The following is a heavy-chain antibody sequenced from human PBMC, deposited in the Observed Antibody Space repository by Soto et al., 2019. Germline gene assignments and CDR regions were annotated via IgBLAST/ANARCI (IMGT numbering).Heavy chain of an antibody. Sequence: GGSLRLSCAASGFTFSSYGMHWVRQAPGKGLEWVAVIWYDGSNKYYADSVKGRFTISRDNSKNTLYLQMNSLRAEDTAVYYCAREGDGYSSGWLDYWGQGTLVTVSS. CDR3: AREGDGYSSGWLDY. V-gene: IGHV3-33*01. D-gene: IGHD6-19*01. CDR1: GFTFSSYG. J-gene: IGHJ4*02. CDR2: IWYDGSNK.